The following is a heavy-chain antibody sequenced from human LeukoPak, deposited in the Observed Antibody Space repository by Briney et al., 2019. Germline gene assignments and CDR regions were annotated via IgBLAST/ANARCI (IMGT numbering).Heavy chain of an antibody. CDR2: ISAYNGNT. V-gene: IGHV1-18*01. CDR3: ARDGDVDTAMVDSDY. CDR1: GYTFTSYG. D-gene: IGHD5-18*01. Sequence: ASVKVSCKASGYTFTSYGISWVRQAPGQGLEWMGWISAYNGNTNYAQKLQGRVTMTTDTSTSTAYMELRSLRSDDTAVYYCARDGDVDTAMVDSDYWGQGTLVTVSS. J-gene: IGHJ4*02.